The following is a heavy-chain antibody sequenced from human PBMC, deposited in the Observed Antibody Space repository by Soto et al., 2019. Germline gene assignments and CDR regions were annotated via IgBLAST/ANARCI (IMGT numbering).Heavy chain of an antibody. Sequence: QVHLVASGGGVGQPGRALRLSCAASGFTFSNNGMHWVRQAPGKGLEWMGVISYEGSEKYYAGSVKSRFTISRDNSKNTLYLQMDTLRAEATAIYYCVKDKGAAAGFDYWGQGILVTVSS. J-gene: IGHJ4*02. V-gene: IGHV3-30*18. CDR3: VKDKGAAAGFDY. D-gene: IGHD6-13*01. CDR2: ISYEGSEK. CDR1: GFTFSNNG.